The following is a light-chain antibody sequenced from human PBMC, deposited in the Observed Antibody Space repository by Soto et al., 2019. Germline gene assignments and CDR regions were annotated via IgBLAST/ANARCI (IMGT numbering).Light chain of an antibody. CDR2: DAS. V-gene: IGKV3-11*01. J-gene: IGKJ4*01. CDR3: QQRSNWPST. Sequence: EIVLTQSPATLSLSLGERATLSCRASQSVSSYLAWYQQKPGQAPRLLIYDASNWATGIPARFSGSGSGTDFALTISSLEPEDFAVYYCQQRSNWPSTFGGGTKVQIK. CDR1: QSVSSY.